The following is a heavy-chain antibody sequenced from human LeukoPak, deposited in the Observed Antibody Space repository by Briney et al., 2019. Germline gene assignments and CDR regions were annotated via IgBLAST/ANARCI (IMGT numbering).Heavy chain of an antibody. CDR1: GFTFSSYS. CDR2: ISSSSSTI. CDR3: ARDITGSGEARAFDY. J-gene: IGHJ4*02. Sequence: GGSLRLSCAASGFTFSSYSMNWVRQAPGKGLEWVSYISSSSSTIYYADSVKGRFTISRDNAKNSLYLQMNSLRAEDTAVYYCARDITGSGEARAFDYWGQGTLVTVSS. V-gene: IGHV3-48*04. D-gene: IGHD1-20*01.